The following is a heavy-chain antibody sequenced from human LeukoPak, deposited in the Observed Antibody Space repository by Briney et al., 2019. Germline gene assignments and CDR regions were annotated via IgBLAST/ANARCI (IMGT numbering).Heavy chain of an antibody. V-gene: IGHV3-23*01. D-gene: IGHD3-10*01. CDR1: GFIFSNYA. CDR3: AKVPYSDYGSGRPPFMDV. J-gene: IGHJ6*02. CDR2: IDYSGAYT. Sequence: GGSLRLSCAASGFIFSNYAMSWVRQAPGKGLEWVSTIDYSGAYTYYADSVKGRFTISRDNSKNTPYMQMNSLRAEDTAIYYCAKVPYSDYGSGRPPFMDVWGQGTTVAVS.